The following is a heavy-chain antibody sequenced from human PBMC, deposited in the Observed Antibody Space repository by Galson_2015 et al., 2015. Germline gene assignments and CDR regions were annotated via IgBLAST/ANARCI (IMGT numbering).Heavy chain of an antibody. V-gene: IGHV1-46*01. Sequence: SVKVSCKASGYTFSSHYIHWVRQAPGQGLEWMGIINPNTASTSYAQKFQGRVTMTRDKSTSTVYLELSSLRSEDTAVYYCARETRAVAGSLVDYWGQGTLPTVSS. J-gene: IGHJ4*02. CDR2: INPNTAST. CDR3: ARETRAVAGSLVDY. CDR1: GYTFSSHY. D-gene: IGHD6-19*01.